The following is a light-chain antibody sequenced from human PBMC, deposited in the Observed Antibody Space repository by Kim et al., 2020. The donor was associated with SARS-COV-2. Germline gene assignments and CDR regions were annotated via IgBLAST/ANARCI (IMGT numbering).Light chain of an antibody. J-gene: IGLJ2*01. CDR2: RDN. CDR3: QVWDLRTAVV. CDR1: NIESRN. V-gene: IGLV3-9*01. Sequence: SYELTQPLSLSVALGQTASISCWGNNIESRNVHWYQQKPGQAPVLVIYRDNNRPSEIPERFSGSNSGNTATLTISGAQPGDEADYYCQVWDLRTAVVFGGGTQLTVL.